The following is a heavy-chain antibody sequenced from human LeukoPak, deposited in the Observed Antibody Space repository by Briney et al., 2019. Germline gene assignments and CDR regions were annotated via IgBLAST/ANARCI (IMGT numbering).Heavy chain of an antibody. D-gene: IGHD2-2*01. CDR2: ISGSGGST. CDR3: AKVRGYCSSTSCHAPWFDP. Sequence: GGSLRLSCAASGFTFSSYGMSWVRQAPGKGLEWVSAISGSGGSTYYADSVKGRFTISRDNSKNTLYLQTNSLRAEDTAVYYCAKVRGYCSSTSCHAPWFDPWGQGTLVTVSS. V-gene: IGHV3-23*01. J-gene: IGHJ5*02. CDR1: GFTFSSYG.